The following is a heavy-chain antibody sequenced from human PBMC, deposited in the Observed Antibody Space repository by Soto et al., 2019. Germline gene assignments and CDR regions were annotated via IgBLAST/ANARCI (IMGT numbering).Heavy chain of an antibody. CDR2: IYSGGSI. CDR1: GFTVSSNY. CDR3: ASSSLDYGDYDFDYYYYMDV. Sequence: EVQLVESGGGLVQPGGSLRLSCAASGFTVSSNYMSWVRQAPGKGLEWVSVIYSGGSIYYADSVKGRFTISRDNSKNTLYLQMNSLRAEDTAVYCCASSSLDYGDYDFDYYYYMDVWGKGTTVTVSS. V-gene: IGHV3-66*01. J-gene: IGHJ6*03. D-gene: IGHD4-17*01.